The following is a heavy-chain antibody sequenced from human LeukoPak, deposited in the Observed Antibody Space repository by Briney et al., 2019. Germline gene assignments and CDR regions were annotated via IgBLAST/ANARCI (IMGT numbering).Heavy chain of an antibody. J-gene: IGHJ4*02. Sequence: GGSLRPSCAASGFTFSDYRMNWVRQAPGKGLEWVSYISSSSSYTNYADSVKGRFTISRDNAKNSLYLQMNSLRADDTAVYYCARSGSHDYWGQGTLVTVSS. CDR2: ISSSSSYT. CDR3: ARSGSHDY. D-gene: IGHD1-26*01. CDR1: GFTFSDYR. V-gene: IGHV3-11*03.